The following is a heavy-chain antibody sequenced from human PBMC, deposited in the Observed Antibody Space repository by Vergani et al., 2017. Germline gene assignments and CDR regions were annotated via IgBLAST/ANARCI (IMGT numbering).Heavy chain of an antibody. CDR1: GFTFSSPA. V-gene: IGHV3-23*01. D-gene: IGHD1-1*01. J-gene: IGHJ4*02. CDR2: IKNTGDST. Sequence: EVQLLQSEGAVVQPGGSLRLSCVASGFTFSSPAMSWVRQGPGQGLEWVSSIKNTGDSTHYADSVKGRFTISRDNSKNTLYLQMNSLTVEDTAVYYCGGGSDKYNWGQGSLVTVSS. CDR3: GGGSDKYN.